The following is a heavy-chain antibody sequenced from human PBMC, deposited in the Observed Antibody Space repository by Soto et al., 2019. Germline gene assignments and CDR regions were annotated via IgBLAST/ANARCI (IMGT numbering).Heavy chain of an antibody. D-gene: IGHD2-2*01. V-gene: IGHV1-2*04. Sequence: QVPLVQSGAEVKKPGASVKVSCKASGYTFTGYYMHWVRQAPGQGLEWMGWINPNSGGTNYAQKFQGWVTMTRDTSISTAYMELSRLRSDDTAVYYCARGVRDCSSTSCYYYYGMDVWGQGTTVTVSS. CDR2: INPNSGGT. J-gene: IGHJ6*02. CDR1: GYTFTGYY. CDR3: ARGVRDCSSTSCYYYYGMDV.